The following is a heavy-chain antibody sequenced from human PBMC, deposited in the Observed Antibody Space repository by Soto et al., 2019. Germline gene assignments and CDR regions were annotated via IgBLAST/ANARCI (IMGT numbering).Heavy chain of an antibody. CDR2: MSGRGGST. CDR1: GFTFRSYA. Sequence: EVQLLESGGGLVQPGGSLRLSCAASGFTFRSYAMSWVVQAPGKGLEWVSAMSGRGGSTSYADSVKGRFTSPRDNSKNTLYLQMNSLRAEDTAVYYCATGRGLYYYYGMDVWGQGTTVTVSS. CDR3: ATGRGLYYYYGMDV. V-gene: IGHV3-23*01. J-gene: IGHJ6*02. D-gene: IGHD3-10*01.